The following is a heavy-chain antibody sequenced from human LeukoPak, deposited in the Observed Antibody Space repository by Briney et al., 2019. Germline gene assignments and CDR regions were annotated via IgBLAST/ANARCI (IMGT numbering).Heavy chain of an antibody. V-gene: IGHV3-74*01. D-gene: IGHD5-24*01. CDR2: INSDGSGT. CDR1: GFTFSSYW. CDR3: ARDGLAAITFDY. Sequence: PGGSLRLSCVASGFTFSSYWMHWVRQAPGKGLVWVSHINSDGSGTTYADSVKGRFTIFRDNAKNTLYLQMNSLRAEDTAVYYCARDGLAAITFDYWGQGILVTVSS. J-gene: IGHJ4*02.